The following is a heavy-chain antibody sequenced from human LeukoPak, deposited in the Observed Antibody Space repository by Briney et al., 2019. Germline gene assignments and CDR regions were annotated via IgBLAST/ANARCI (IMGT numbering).Heavy chain of an antibody. D-gene: IGHD6-19*01. CDR2: ISANNGDT. V-gene: IGHV1-18*01. Sequence: ASVKVSCKASGYTFTNYGISWVRQAPGHGLEWVGWISANNGDTNYAQKFQGRVTMTRNTSISTAYMELSSLRSEDTAVYYCARSRYSSGWYSNNWFDPWGQGTLVTVSS. J-gene: IGHJ5*02. CDR3: ARSRYSSGWYSNNWFDP. CDR1: GYTFTNYG.